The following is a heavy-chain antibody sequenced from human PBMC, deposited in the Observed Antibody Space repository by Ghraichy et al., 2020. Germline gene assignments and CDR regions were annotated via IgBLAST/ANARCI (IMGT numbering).Heavy chain of an antibody. Sequence: VKVSCKASGYTFTSYDINWVRQATGQGLEWMGWMNPNSGNTGYAQKFQGRVTMTRNTSISTAYMELSSLRSEDTAVYYCARDDFWSGYYGWRHYYYGMDVWGQGTTVTVSS. V-gene: IGHV1-8*01. D-gene: IGHD3-3*01. CDR1: GYTFTSYD. J-gene: IGHJ6*02. CDR3: ARDDFWSGYYGWRHYYYGMDV. CDR2: MNPNSGNT.